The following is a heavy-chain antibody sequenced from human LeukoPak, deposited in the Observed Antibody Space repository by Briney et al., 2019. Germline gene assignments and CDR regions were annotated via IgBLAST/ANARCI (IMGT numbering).Heavy chain of an antibody. V-gene: IGHV1-2*02. D-gene: IGHD5-12*01. J-gene: IGHJ5*02. CDR2: INPNSGGT. CDR3: ARDYLYRAQWGDIVATSYTPVGAFGFDP. Sequence: ASVKVSCKASGYTFTGYYMHWVRQAPGQGLEWMGWINPNSGGTNYAQKFQGRDTMTRDTSISTAYMELSRLRSDDTAVYYCARDYLYRAQWGDIVATSYTPVGAFGFDPWGQGALVTVSS. CDR1: GYTFTGYY.